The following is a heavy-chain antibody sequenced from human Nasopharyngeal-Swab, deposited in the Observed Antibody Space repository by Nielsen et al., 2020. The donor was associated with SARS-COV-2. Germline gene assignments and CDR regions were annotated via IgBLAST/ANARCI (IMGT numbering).Heavy chain of an antibody. D-gene: IGHD3-22*01. V-gene: IGHV3-23*01. Sequence: GESLKISCAASGFIFSSYAMNWVRQAPGRGLEWVSAISGSDDSTKYADSVKGRFTISRDNSKNTLYLQMISLRPEDTAIYYCAKGDESSGIFDYWGQGTLVTVSS. CDR3: AKGDESSGIFDY. CDR2: ISGSDDST. J-gene: IGHJ4*02. CDR1: GFIFSSYA.